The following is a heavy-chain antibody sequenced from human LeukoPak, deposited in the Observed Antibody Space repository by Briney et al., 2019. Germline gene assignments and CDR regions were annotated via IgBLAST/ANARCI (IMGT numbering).Heavy chain of an antibody. Sequence: GGSLRLSCAASGSYWMHWVRQAPGKGLVWVSHINSGGSWTSYADSVKGRFTISKDNAKNTVYLQVNNLRAEDTAVYYCVSFYETYWGRGTLVTVSS. V-gene: IGHV3-74*01. CDR1: GSYW. CDR2: INSGGSWT. CDR3: VSFYETY. D-gene: IGHD2/OR15-2a*01. J-gene: IGHJ4*02.